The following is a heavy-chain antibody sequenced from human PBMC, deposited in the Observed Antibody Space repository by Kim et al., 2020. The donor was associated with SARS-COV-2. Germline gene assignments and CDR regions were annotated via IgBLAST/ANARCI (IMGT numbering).Heavy chain of an antibody. J-gene: IGHJ4*02. D-gene: IGHD3-3*01. CDR3: AREIGIFGVVMPRYFDY. V-gene: IGHV1-69*04. Sequence: FQGRVTITADKSTSTAYMELSSLRSEDTAVYYCAREIGIFGVVMPRYFDYWGQGTLVTVSS.